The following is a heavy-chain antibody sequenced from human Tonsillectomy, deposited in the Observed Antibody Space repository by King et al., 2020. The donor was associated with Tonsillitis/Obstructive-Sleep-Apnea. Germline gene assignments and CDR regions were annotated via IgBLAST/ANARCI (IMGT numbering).Heavy chain of an antibody. J-gene: IGHJ6*02. Sequence: VQLVESGGGVVQPGRSLRLSCAASGFTFSSYAMHWVRQAPGKGLEWVAVISYDGSNKYYADSVKGRFTISRDNSKNTLYLQMNSLRAEDTAVDYCARVGSDFDWLLYYYGMDVWGQGTTVTVSS. D-gene: IGHD3-9*01. V-gene: IGHV3-30*04. CDR1: GFTFSSYA. CDR3: ARVGSDFDWLLYYYGMDV. CDR2: ISYDGSNK.